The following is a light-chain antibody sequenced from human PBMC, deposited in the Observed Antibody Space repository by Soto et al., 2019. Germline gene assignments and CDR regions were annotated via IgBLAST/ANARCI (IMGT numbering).Light chain of an antibody. CDR2: GVS. Sequence: IVLTQSPGTLSLSPGERATLSCRASQALQRSFLAWYQHKPGQSPRLLISGVSSRAAGFPDRFNGSGSGTDFTLTISRLEPQDSAVYFCQQYDRSPRTFGQGTKVEI. V-gene: IGKV3-20*01. J-gene: IGKJ1*01. CDR3: QQYDRSPRT. CDR1: QALQRSF.